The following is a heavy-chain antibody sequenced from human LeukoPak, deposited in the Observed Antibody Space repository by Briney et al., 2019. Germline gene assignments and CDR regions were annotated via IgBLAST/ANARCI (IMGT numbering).Heavy chain of an antibody. D-gene: IGHD3-10*01. CDR3: ARHALYGSVNPQASSWFDP. V-gene: IGHV5-51*01. CDR1: GYSFTSYW. CDR2: IYPGDSDT. J-gene: IGHJ5*02. Sequence: GESLKISCKGSGYSFTSYWIGWVRQMPGKGLEWMGIIYPGDSDTRYSPSFQGQVTISADKSISTAYLQWSSLKASDTDMYYCARHALYGSVNPQASSWFDPWGQGTLVTVSS.